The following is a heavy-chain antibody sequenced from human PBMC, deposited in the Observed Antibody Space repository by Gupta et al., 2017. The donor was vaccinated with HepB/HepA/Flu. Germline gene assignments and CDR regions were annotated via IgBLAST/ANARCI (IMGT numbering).Heavy chain of an antibody. Sequence: QLQLQESGPGLVKPSETLSLTCTVSGGSISSSSYYWGWIRQPPGKGLEWIGSIYYSGSTYYNPSLKSRVTISVDTSKNQFSLKLSSVTAADTAVYYCARHGVGAIRGYAFDIWGQGTMVTVSS. J-gene: IGHJ3*02. V-gene: IGHV4-39*01. CDR2: IYYSGST. D-gene: IGHD1-26*01. CDR1: GGSISSSSYY. CDR3: ARHGVGAIRGYAFDI.